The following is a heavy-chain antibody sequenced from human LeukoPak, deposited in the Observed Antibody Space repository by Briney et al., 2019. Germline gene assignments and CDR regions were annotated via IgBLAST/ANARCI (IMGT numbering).Heavy chain of an antibody. CDR3: ASHPTSYSSSWPLDFDY. D-gene: IGHD6-13*01. J-gene: IGHJ4*02. Sequence: GGSLRLSCAASGFTFSSYWMSWVRQAPGRGLEWVAVISYDGSNKYYADSVKGRFTISRDNSKNTLYLQMNSLRAEDTAVYYCASHPTSYSSSWPLDFDYWGQGTLVTVSS. V-gene: IGHV3-30-3*01. CDR1: GFTFSSYW. CDR2: ISYDGSNK.